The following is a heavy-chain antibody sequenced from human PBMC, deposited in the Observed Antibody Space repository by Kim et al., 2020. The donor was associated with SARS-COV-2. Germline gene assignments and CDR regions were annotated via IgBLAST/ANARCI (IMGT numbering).Heavy chain of an antibody. Sequence: SVKVSCKASGGTFSSYAISWVRQAPGQGLEWMGGIIPIFVTGKYRQKFQGRVTITADESTSTAYMELRSLRSEDTAVYYCARSIGYDSYYYYGMDVWGQGSTVTVAS. V-gene: IGHV1-69*13. D-gene: IGHD5-12*01. CDR3: ARSIGYDSYYYYGMDV. CDR1: GGTFSSYA. CDR2: IIPIFVTG. J-gene: IGHJ6*02.